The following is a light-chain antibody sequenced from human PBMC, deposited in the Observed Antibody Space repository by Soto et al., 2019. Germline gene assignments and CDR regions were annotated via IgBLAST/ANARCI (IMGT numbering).Light chain of an antibody. V-gene: IGLV2-14*01. Sequence: QSALTQPASVSGSPGQSITISCTGTSSDVGGYNYVSWYQQHPGKAPKLMIYDVSNRPSGVSNRFSGSKSGNTASLTISALQAEDEADYYCSSYTSSSTSVVLGGGTKLTVL. CDR1: SSDVGGYNY. CDR2: DVS. CDR3: SSYTSSSTSVV. J-gene: IGLJ2*01.